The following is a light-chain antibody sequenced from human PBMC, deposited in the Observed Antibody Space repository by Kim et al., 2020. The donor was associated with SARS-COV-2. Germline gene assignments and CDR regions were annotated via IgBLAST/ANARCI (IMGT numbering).Light chain of an antibody. CDR2: DDS. CDR3: QVWDTSSDHSV. V-gene: IGLV3-21*02. CDR1: NIGRKS. J-gene: IGLJ3*02. Sequence: APGQRARIDCGGDNIGRKSVQWYKQRPGQAPVVVRYDDSDRPSGIPERLSGSNSGNTATLTISRVEGGDEADYYCQVWDTSSDHSVFGGGTQLTVL.